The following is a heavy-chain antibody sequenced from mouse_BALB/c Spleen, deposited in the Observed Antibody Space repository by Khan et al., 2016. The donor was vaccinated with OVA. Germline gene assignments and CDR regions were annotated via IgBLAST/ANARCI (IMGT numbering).Heavy chain of an antibody. CDR3: ARKNYYGYAMDY. J-gene: IGHJ4*01. CDR2: ISYSGST. D-gene: IGHD1-1*01. CDR1: GYSITSGYA. Sequence: EVKLEESGPGLVKPSQSLSLTCTVTGYSITSGYAWNWIRQFPGNKLEWMGYISYSGSTSYNPYLRSRISITRDTSKNQFFLQLKSLTPEDTATYYCARKNYYGYAMDYWGQGTSVTVSS. V-gene: IGHV3-2*02.